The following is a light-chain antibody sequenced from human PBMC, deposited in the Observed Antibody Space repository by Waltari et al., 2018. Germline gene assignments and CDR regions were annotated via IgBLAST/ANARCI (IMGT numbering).Light chain of an antibody. CDR1: QGVDTY. Sequence: EIVMTQSPVTLSVSPGERATLSCRASQGVDTYLAWYQQKPDQAPRLLIYGASSRATGIPARFSGSGSGTGFSLTISSLQSEDFALYYCQQYHSWPPTFGQGTKVEFK. J-gene: IGKJ1*01. CDR3: QQYHSWPPT. V-gene: IGKV3-15*01. CDR2: GAS.